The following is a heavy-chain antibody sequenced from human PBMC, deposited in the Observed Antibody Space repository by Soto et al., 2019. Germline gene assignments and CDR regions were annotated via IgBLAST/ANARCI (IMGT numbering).Heavy chain of an antibody. CDR1: GFTFSSYS. V-gene: IGHV3-21*01. D-gene: IGHD1-26*01. CDR3: ARDRGSKLLSGGDFDY. J-gene: IGHJ4*02. CDR2: ISSSSSYI. Sequence: EVQLVESGGGLVKPGGSLRLSCAASGFTFSSYSMNWVRQAPGKGLEWVSSISSSSSYIYYADSVKGRFTISRDNAKNSLYLQMNSLRAEDTAVYYCARDRGSKLLSGGDFDYWGQGTLVTVSP.